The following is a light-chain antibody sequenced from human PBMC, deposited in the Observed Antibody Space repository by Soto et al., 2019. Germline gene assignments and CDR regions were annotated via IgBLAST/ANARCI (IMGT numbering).Light chain of an antibody. CDR1: QTISVW. J-gene: IGKJ1*01. CDR3: QQYNNYST. CDR2: DAA. V-gene: IGKV1-5*01. Sequence: DIQMTQSPATLSASIGDRVTITCRASQTISVWLAWYQQKTGKAAYILIYDAASLESGVPSRFSGSGSGAEFTLTISSLQPDDFSTYYCQQYNNYSTFGQGTKVEIK.